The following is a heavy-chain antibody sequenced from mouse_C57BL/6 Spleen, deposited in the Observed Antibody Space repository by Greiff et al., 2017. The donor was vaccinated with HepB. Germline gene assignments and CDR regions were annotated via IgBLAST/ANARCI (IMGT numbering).Heavy chain of an antibody. CDR3: TRDPGVTTVAY. D-gene: IGHD2-2*01. J-gene: IGHJ3*01. V-gene: IGHV5-9-1*02. CDR1: GFTFSSYA. Sequence: DVQLVESGEGLVKPGGSLKLSCAASGFTFSSYAMSWVRQTPEKRLEWVAYISSGGDYIYYADTVKGRFTISRDNARNTLYLQMSSLKSEDTAMYYCTRDPGVTTVAYWGQGTLVTVSA. CDR2: ISSGGDYI.